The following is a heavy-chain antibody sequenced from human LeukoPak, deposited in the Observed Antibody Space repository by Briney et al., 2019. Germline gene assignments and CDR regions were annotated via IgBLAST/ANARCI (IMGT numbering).Heavy chain of an antibody. CDR3: AGHHPRNTVDF. D-gene: IGHD2/OR15-2a*01. CDR1: GGSISSYY. J-gene: IGHJ4*02. CDR2: ISDIGSI. V-gene: IGHV4-59*08. Sequence: PSETLSLTCTVSGGSISSYYWSWIRQPPGNGLEWIAYISDIGSINSNPSLKSLVTISRDTSKNQFSLKLSSVTAADTAVYYCAGHHPRNTVDFWGQGTLVTVSS.